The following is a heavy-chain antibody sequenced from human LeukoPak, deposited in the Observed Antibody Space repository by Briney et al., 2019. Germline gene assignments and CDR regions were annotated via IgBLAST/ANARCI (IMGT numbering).Heavy chain of an antibody. CDR3: AKRRSESYNYYYMDV. Sequence: GGSLRLSCAASGFTFSSHAMSWVRQAPGKGLEWVSVISGSGGSTYYADSVKGRFTISRDNSKNTVYLQMNSLSAEDTAVYYCAKRRSESYNYYYMDVRGKGTTVTVSS. J-gene: IGHJ6*03. D-gene: IGHD3-10*01. CDR2: ISGSGGST. V-gene: IGHV3-23*01. CDR1: GFTFSSHA.